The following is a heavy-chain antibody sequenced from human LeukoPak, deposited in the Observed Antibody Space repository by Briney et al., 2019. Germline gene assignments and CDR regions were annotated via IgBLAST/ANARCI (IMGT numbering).Heavy chain of an antibody. V-gene: IGHV3-23*01. D-gene: IGHD5-12*01. CDR3: AKDPWPKYSGYDWGAFDI. CDR1: GFTSSSYA. Sequence: GGSLRLSCAASGFTSSSYAMSWVRQAPGKGLEWVSAISGSGGSTYYAGSVKGRFTISRDNSKNTLYLQMNSLRAEDTAVYYCAKDPWPKYSGYDWGAFDIWGQGTMVTVSS. J-gene: IGHJ3*02. CDR2: ISGSGGST.